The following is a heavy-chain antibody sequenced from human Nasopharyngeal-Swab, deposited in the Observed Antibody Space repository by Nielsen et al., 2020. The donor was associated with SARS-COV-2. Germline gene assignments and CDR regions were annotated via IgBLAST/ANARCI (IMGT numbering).Heavy chain of an antibody. CDR3: ARGRYNPY. CDR1: GFSFSDYY. D-gene: IGHD1-14*01. J-gene: IGHJ4*02. Sequence: GGSLRLSCAASGFSFSDYYMSWIRQAPGKGLEWVSYIHSVSSFTDYADSVKGRFTISRDNAKNTLYLQMNTLRAEDTAVYYCARGRYNPYWSQGTLVTVSS. V-gene: IGHV3-11*06. CDR2: IHSVSSFT.